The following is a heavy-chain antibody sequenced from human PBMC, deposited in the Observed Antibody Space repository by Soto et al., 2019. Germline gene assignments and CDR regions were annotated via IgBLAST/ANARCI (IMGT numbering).Heavy chain of an antibody. D-gene: IGHD3-3*01. V-gene: IGHV1-58*02. Sequence: ASVKVSCKASGYTFTSYGMQWVRQARGQRLEWIGWIVVGSGNTNYAQKFQERVTITRDMSASTAYMELSSLRSEDTAVYYCAAAYYDFWSGSPDAFDIWGQGTMVTVSS. J-gene: IGHJ3*02. CDR3: AAAYYDFWSGSPDAFDI. CDR2: IVVGSGNT. CDR1: GYTFTSYG.